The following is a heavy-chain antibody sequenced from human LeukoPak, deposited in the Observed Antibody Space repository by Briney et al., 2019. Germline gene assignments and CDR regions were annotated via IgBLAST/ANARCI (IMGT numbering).Heavy chain of an antibody. Sequence: PGGSLRLSCAASGFTFSNYAMSWVRQAPGRGLEWVSAISGSSGLTYYADSVKGRFTISRDNSKNTLFLQMNSLRAEDTAVYYCARGMSSGRYAVDIWGQGTMVTVSS. J-gene: IGHJ3*02. D-gene: IGHD6-19*01. V-gene: IGHV3-23*01. CDR1: GFTFSNYA. CDR3: ARGMSSGRYAVDI. CDR2: ISGSSGLT.